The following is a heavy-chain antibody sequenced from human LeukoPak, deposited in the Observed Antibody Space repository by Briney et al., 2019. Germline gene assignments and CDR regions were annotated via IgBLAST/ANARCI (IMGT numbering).Heavy chain of an antibody. CDR2: IYYSGST. J-gene: IGHJ4*02. D-gene: IGHD3-10*01. Sequence: NTSETLSLTCTVSGGSISSSSYYWGWIRQPPGKGLEWIGSIYYSGSTYYNPSLKSRVTISVDTSKNQFSLKLSSVTAADTAVYYCARDRDLGVWGQGTLVTVSS. CDR3: ARDRDLGV. CDR1: GGSISSSSYY. V-gene: IGHV4-39*07.